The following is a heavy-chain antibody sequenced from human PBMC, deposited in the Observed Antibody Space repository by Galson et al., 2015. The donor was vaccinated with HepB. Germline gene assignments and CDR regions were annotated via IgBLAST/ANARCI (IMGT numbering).Heavy chain of an antibody. V-gene: IGHV1-18*01. CDR3: ARGGYVVAVGATQNNWFDP. CDR1: GYTFSSYS. Sequence: SVKVSCKASGYTFSSYSITWVRQAPGKGLEWMGRISPHNGHTNYAQKFQGRVTMTTDASTSTAYMEVRSLRSDDTAVYYCARGGYVVAVGATQNNWFDPWGQGTVVTVSS. CDR2: ISPHNGHT. D-gene: IGHD2-15*01. J-gene: IGHJ5*02.